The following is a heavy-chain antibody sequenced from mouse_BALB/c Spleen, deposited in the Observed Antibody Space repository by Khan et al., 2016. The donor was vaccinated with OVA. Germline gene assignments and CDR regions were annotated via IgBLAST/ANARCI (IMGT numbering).Heavy chain of an antibody. CDR1: GFTFSSYA. J-gene: IGHJ3*01. D-gene: IGHD2-12*01. CDR3: ARCYDGFAY. Sequence: EVELVESGGGLVKPGGSLKLSCAASGFTFSSYAMSWVRQTPEKRLEWVASISSGGSTYYPDSVKGRFTISRDNARNILYLQMSSLRSEDTAMYYCARCYDGFAYWGQGTLVTVSA. CDR2: ISSGGST. V-gene: IGHV5-6-5*01.